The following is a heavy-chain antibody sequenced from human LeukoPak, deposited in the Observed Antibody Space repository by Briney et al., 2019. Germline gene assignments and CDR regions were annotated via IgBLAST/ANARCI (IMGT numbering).Heavy chain of an antibody. J-gene: IGHJ6*03. CDR1: GFTFITYD. Sequence: GGSLRLSCAASGFTFITYDMHWVRQAPGKGLEWVAFIRYDGSNKYYADSVKGRFTISRDNSKNTLYLQMNSLRAGDTAVYYCAKDEEYCSSTSCYYYYYMDVWGKGTTVTISS. V-gene: IGHV3-30*02. D-gene: IGHD2-2*01. CDR2: IRYDGSNK. CDR3: AKDEEYCSSTSCYYYYYMDV.